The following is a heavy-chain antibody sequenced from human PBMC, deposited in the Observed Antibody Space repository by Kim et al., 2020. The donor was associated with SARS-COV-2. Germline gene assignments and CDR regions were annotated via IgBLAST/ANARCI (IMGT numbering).Heavy chain of an antibody. CDR3: ARQTSSGYYFKYFDY. V-gene: IGHV4-39*01. Sequence: PSHQSRVTISVDTSKNQFALKLTSVTDADTAVYYCARQTSSGYYFKYFDYWGQGTLVTVSS. D-gene: IGHD3-22*01. J-gene: IGHJ4*02.